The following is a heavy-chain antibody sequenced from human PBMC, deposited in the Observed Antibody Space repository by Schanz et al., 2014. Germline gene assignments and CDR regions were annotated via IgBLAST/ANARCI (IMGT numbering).Heavy chain of an antibody. Sequence: EVQLVESGGGLVQPGGSLRLSCAAPGFTLSNYAMHWVRQTPGRGLEWVSYIGNGGVTIYYADSVKGRFTISSDNSKSTLYLQMSSLRAEDTAVYYCAKSQGSSFDSWGQGTLVTVSS. J-gene: IGHJ4*02. CDR3: AKSQGSSFDS. CDR2: IGNGGVTI. CDR1: GFTLSNYA. V-gene: IGHV3-23*04. D-gene: IGHD6-13*01.